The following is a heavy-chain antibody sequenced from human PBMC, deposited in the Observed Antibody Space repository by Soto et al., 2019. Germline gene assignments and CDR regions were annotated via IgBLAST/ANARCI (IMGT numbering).Heavy chain of an antibody. Sequence: ASVKVSCKASGYTFSNYAMHWVRQAPGQRLEWVGWINTDSGNTKNSQKFQGRVAITRDTSASTAYMELSSLRSEDTAIYYCARDAYCSTTACSDIWFDPWGQGTLVTVSS. V-gene: IGHV1-3*04. CDR2: INTDSGNT. J-gene: IGHJ5*02. D-gene: IGHD2-2*01. CDR3: ARDAYCSTTACSDIWFDP. CDR1: GYTFSNYA.